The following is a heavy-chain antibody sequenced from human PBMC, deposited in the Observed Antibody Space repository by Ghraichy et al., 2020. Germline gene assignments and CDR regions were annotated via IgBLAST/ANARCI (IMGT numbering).Heavy chain of an antibody. CDR3: SRRNFNDY. V-gene: IGHV3-49*04. Sequence: GEYLNISCTGSGFTFGDYVMSWVRQAPGKGLEWVGFIRNKGYGGTTEYAASVQGRFTISRDDSKSIVYLEMNSLKIEDTAVYYCSRRNFNDYWGQGTLVTVSS. J-gene: IGHJ4*02. CDR2: IRNKGYGGTT. CDR1: GFTFGDYV.